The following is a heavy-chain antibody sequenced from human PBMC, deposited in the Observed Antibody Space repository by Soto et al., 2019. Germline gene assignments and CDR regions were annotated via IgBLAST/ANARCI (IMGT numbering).Heavy chain of an antibody. CDR3: ARAEQAWYDILTHRRSYYYYGMDV. J-gene: IGHJ6*02. V-gene: IGHV4-31*03. CDR2: IYYSGST. Sequence: PSETLSLTCTVSGGSISSGGYYWSWIRQHPGKGLEWIGYIYYSGSTYYNPSLKSRVTISVDTSKNQFSLKLSSVTAADTAVYYCARAEQAWYDILTHRRSYYYYGMDVWGQGTTVTVSS. D-gene: IGHD3-9*01. CDR1: GGSISSGGYY.